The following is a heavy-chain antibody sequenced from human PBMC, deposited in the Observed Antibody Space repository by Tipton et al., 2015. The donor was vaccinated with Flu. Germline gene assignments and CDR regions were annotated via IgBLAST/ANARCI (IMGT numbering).Heavy chain of an antibody. V-gene: IGHV5-51*03. D-gene: IGHD6-13*01. CDR1: GYTFSIYW. J-gene: IGHJ4*02. CDR3: ARLSAAAAVMPDDY. CDR2: IYPVDSET. Sequence: QLVQSGAEVKKPGESLKISCKGSGYTFSIYWITWVRQVPGKGLEWMGTIYPVDSETRYSPSFQGQVTMSADRTTSTAYLQWSSLKATDSAMYYCARLSAAAAVMPDDYWGQGTQVTVPS.